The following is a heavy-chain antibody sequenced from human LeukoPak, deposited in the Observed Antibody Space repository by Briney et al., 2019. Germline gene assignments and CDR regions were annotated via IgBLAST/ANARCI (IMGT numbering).Heavy chain of an antibody. CDR3: ARDGYYYNSSEGTVYYYYYMDV. D-gene: IGHD3-22*01. V-gene: IGHV3-21*01. J-gene: IGHJ6*03. CDR2: ISSSSSYI. CDR1: EFTFDNYA. Sequence: GGSLRLSCAASEFTFDNYAMSWARQAPGKGLEWVSSISSSSSYIYYADSVKGRFTISRDNAKNSLYLQMNSLRAEDTAVYYCARDGYYYNSSEGTVYYYYYMDVWGKGTTVTVSS.